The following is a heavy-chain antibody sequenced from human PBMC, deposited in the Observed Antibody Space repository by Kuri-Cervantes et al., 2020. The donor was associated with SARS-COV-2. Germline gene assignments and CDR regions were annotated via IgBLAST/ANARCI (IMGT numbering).Heavy chain of an antibody. CDR3: ARDRDGYNFDY. D-gene: IGHD5-24*01. Sequence: GGSLRLSCAASGFTFSSYGMHWVRQAPGKGLEWVSAISGSGGSTYYADSVKGRFTISRDNSKNSLYLQMNSLRAEDTAVYYCARDRDGYNFDYWGQGTLVTVSS. CDR2: ISGSGGST. V-gene: IGHV3-23*01. CDR1: GFTFSSYG. J-gene: IGHJ4*02.